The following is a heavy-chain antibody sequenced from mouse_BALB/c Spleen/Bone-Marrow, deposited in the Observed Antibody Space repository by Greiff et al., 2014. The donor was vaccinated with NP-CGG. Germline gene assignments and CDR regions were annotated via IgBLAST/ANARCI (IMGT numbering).Heavy chain of an antibody. CDR2: ISNGGTYT. V-gene: IGHV5-4*02. CDR3: ARSGERYGAMDY. Sequence: EVKLMESGGGLVKPGGSLKLSCAASGFTFSDFYMFWFRQTPEKWLEWVATISNGGTYTYYPDSVKGRFTISRDNAKNNLYLQMSSLKSEDTAMYYCARSGERYGAMDYWGQGTSVTVTS. D-gene: IGHD1-1*02. J-gene: IGHJ4*01. CDR1: GFTFSDFY.